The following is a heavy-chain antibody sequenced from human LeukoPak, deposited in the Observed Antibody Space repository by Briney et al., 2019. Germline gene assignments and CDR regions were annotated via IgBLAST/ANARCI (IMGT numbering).Heavy chain of an antibody. J-gene: IGHJ4*02. CDR1: GFTFSSRW. CDR3: GRHGSWTLWD. V-gene: IGHV3-7*04. D-gene: IGHD6-13*01. Sequence: PWGSLYLTYASSGFTFSSRWKTWVRQAPGKGLEWVADINPDGTEKYYVDSVTGRFTISRDNSQNSLYLQMNSLRAEDTAVYYCGRHGSWTLWDWGQGVLVAVSS. CDR2: INPDGTEK.